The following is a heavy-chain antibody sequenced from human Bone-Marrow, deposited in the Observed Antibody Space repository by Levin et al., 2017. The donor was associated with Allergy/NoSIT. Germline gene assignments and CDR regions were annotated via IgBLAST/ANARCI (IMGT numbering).Heavy chain of an antibody. J-gene: IGHJ4*02. CDR1: GFPFENYG. CDR2: ILYDGSKT. D-gene: IGHD3-10*01. Sequence: GESLKISCAASGFPFENYGMHWVRQAPGKGLEWVAAILYDGSKTYSAESVQGRFTISRDNSKKMLYLQMNSLRAEDTATYFCTRSVRYGFTHGPDHWGQGTLVSVSS. V-gene: IGHV3-30*19. CDR3: TRSVRYGFTHGPDH.